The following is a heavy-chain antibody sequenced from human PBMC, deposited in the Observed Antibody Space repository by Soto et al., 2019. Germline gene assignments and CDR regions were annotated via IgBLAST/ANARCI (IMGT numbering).Heavy chain of an antibody. CDR1: GFTFSSYN. V-gene: IGHV3-30-3*01. CDR3: ARDLERRNDYHAMDV. Sequence: QVQLVESGGGVVQPGRSLRLSCAASGFTFSSYNMHWVRQAPGKGLEWMVVISYDGINKYYADSVKGRFTISRDNSKDTLYLQMISLRAEDTAVYYCARDLERRNDYHAMDVWGQGTTVTVSS. D-gene: IGHD1-1*01. CDR2: ISYDGINK. J-gene: IGHJ6*02.